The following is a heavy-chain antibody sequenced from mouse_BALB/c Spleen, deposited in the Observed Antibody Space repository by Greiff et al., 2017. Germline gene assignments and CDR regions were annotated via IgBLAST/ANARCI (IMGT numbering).Heavy chain of an antibody. CDR3: VRHGYYLDYYAMDY. CDR2: IRSKSNNYAT. V-gene: IGHV10-1*02. J-gene: IGHJ4*01. D-gene: IGHD2-3*01. CDR1: GFTFNTYA. Sequence: EVQLQQSGGGLVQPKGSLKLSCAASGFTFNTYAMNWVRQAPGKGLEWVARIRSKSNNYATYYADSVKDRFTISRDDSQSMLYLQMNNLKTEDTAMYYCVRHGYYLDYYAMDYWGQGTSVTVSS.